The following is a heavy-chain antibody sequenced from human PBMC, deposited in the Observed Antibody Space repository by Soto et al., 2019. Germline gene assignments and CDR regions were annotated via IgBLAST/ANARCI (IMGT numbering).Heavy chain of an antibody. CDR2: IYYSGST. V-gene: IGHV4-39*01. CDR3: ARHFATKPTSGYYYYGMDV. CDR1: GGSISRSSYY. Sequence: NPSETLSLTCTVSGGSISRSSYYWGWIRQPPGKGLEWIGSIYYSGSTYYNPSLKSRVTISVDTSKNQFSLKLSSVTAADTAVYYCARHFATKPTSGYYYYGMDVWGQGTTVTVSS. J-gene: IGHJ6*02. D-gene: IGHD1-1*01.